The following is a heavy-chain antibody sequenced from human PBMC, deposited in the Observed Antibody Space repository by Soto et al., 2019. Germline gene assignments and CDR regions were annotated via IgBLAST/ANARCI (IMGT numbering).Heavy chain of an antibody. CDR1: GVPFGTFT. CDR3: AKHFIGGRLQSPFDL. J-gene: IGHJ4*02. CDR2: LSDNVGTT. Sequence: EVQLVESGGGLVQPGGSLRLSGAVSGVPFGTFTMNWVRQAPGKGLEWVSGLSDNVGTTHYAYSVKGRFTISRDKSKKTLYLQMNNLRAEDTAVYYCAKHFIGGRLQSPFDLWGQGTLVTVSS. D-gene: IGHD1-1*01. V-gene: IGHV3-23*04.